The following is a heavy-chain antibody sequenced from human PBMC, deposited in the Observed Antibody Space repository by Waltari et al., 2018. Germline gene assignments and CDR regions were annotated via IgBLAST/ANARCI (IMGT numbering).Heavy chain of an antibody. CDR3: ATGDSHAFDM. D-gene: IGHD4-17*01. CDR1: GFTFSSYY. CDR2: INGYGTST. Sequence: EVQLVESGGGLVQFGGSLRLSCAASGFTFSSYYMHWVRQTPGKGLVGVSRINGYGTSTTYAESVKGRFTTSRDNARNTLHLQMNSLRVEDTAVYYCATGDSHAFDMWGQGTLVIVSS. J-gene: IGHJ3*02. V-gene: IGHV3-74*01.